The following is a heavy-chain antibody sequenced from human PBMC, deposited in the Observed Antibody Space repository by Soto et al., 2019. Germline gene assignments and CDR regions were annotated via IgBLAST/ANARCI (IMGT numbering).Heavy chain of an antibody. Sequence: WASVKVSCKASGYTFTHYYIHWVRQAPGQGLEWMGIINPNGGITTYAQKFRAGFTMTRDTSTSTVYLELSSLRSEDSAIYYCATSVNSAMAFDYWGQGTLVTSPQ. CDR1: GYTFTHYY. CDR2: INPNGGIT. CDR3: ATSVNSAMAFDY. D-gene: IGHD5-18*01. V-gene: IGHV1-46*01. J-gene: IGHJ4*02.